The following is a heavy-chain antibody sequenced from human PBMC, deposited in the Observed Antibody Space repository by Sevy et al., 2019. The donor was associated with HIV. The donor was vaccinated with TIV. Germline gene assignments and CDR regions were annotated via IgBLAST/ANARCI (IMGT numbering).Heavy chain of an antibody. CDR3: VRAIAAHGSF. Sequence: GGSLRLSCVASGFSLDSYWMSWVRQAPGKGLEWVANINQDGSVKYYVDSVKGRFTISRDIARNLLYLQMNSVRADDTALYYCVRAIAAHGSFWGQGTLVTVSS. CDR2: INQDGSVK. J-gene: IGHJ4*02. CDR1: GFSLDSYW. D-gene: IGHD6-13*01. V-gene: IGHV3-7*04.